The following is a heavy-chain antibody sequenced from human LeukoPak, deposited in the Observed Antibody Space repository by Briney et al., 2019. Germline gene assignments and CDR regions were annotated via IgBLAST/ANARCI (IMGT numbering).Heavy chain of an antibody. CDR1: GGSISSGDYY. D-gene: IGHD5-12*01. Sequence: SQTLSLTCTVSGGSISSGDYYWSWIRQPPGKGLEWIGYIYYGGSTYYNPSLKSRVTISVDTSKNQFSLKLSSVTAADTAVYYWARDLASGYESGDDAFDIWGQGKMVTVSS. J-gene: IGHJ3*02. CDR2: IYYGGST. V-gene: IGHV4-30-4*01. CDR3: ARDLASGYESGDDAFDI.